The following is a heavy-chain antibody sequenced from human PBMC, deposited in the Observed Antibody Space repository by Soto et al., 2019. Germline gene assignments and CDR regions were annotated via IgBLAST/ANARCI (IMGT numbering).Heavy chain of an antibody. CDR2: IMKDGGEK. CDR3: ARDSDYYKADY. J-gene: IGHJ4*01. D-gene: IGHD3-22*01. V-gene: IGHV3-7*01. CDR1: GFTFTGYW. Sequence: EVQLVESGGDLVQPGGSLRLSCAASGFTFTGYWMGWVRQAPGKGLEWVASIMKDGGEKKYVDSVRGRFTISRDNVQNSLFLQMDSLRAEDTAVYYCARDSDYYKADYWGQGTLVTVSS.